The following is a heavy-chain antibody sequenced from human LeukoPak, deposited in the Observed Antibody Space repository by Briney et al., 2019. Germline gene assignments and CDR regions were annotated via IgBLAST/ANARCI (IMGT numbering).Heavy chain of an antibody. CDR2: ISYDGSNK. CDR1: GFTFSSYA. Sequence: PGGSLRLSCAASGFTFSSYAMHWVRQAPGKGLEWVAVISYDGSNKYYADSVKGRYTISRDNSKNTLYLKKNSLRAEDTAVYFCARVDCPWNYFGHWGQGTLGTV. V-gene: IGHV3-30*01. D-gene: IGHD2-21*01. CDR3: ARVDCPWNYFGH. J-gene: IGHJ4*02.